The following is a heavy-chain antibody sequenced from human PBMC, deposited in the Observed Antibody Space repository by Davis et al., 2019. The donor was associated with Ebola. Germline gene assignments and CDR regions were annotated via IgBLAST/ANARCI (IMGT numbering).Heavy chain of an antibody. CDR1: GFTFSDYY. CDR3: AGAEVVVITTDAFDI. Sequence: GGSLRLSCAASGFTFSDYYMSWARQAPGKGLEWVSVIYSGGTTYYADSLKGRFTISRDNSRNTLYLQINSLRAEDTAVYYCAGAEVVVITTDAFDIWGQGTMVTVSS. V-gene: IGHV3-66*01. CDR2: IYSGGTT. J-gene: IGHJ3*02. D-gene: IGHD3-22*01.